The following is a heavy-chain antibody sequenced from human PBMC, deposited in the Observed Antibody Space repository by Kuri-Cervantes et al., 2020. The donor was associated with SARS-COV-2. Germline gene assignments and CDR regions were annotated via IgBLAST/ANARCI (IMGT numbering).Heavy chain of an antibody. V-gene: IGHV4-59*01. CDR1: GGSISSYY. CDR2: IYYSGST. Sequence: GSLRLSCTVSGGSISSYYWSWIRQPPGKGLEWIGYIYYSGSTNYNPSLKSRVTISVDTSKNQFSLKLSSVTAADTAVYYCARVDHQWEDDAFDIWGQGKMVTVSS. D-gene: IGHD1-26*01. CDR3: ARVDHQWEDDAFDI. J-gene: IGHJ3*02.